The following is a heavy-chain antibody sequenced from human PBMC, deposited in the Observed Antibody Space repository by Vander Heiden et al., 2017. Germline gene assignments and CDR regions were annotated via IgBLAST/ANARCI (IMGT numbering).Heavy chain of an antibody. CDR3: AKDGGCSGDSCYRWFDP. CDR1: GFSFSSYS. J-gene: IGHJ5*02. Sequence: VESGGGLVQPGGSLPLSCAASGFSFSSYSMTWVRQAPGKGLEWISYISSGSTTIYYADSVKGRFSISRDNAKNSLYLQMNSLRDEDTAVYYCAKDGGCSGDSCYRWFDPWGQGTLVTASS. CDR2: ISSGSTTI. D-gene: IGHD2-15*01. V-gene: IGHV3-48*02.